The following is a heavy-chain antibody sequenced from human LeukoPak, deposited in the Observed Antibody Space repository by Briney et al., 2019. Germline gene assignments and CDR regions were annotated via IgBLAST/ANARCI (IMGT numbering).Heavy chain of an antibody. Sequence: SETLSLTCAVYGGSFSGYYWSWIRQPPGKGLEWIGSIYYSGSTYYNPSLKSRVTISVDTSKNQFSLKLSSVTAADTAVYYCAREGYGSGSYYLYYYYYYMDVWGKGTTVTVSS. D-gene: IGHD3-10*01. CDR1: GGSFSGYY. CDR2: IYYSGST. V-gene: IGHV4-34*01. CDR3: AREGYGSGSYYLYYYYYYMDV. J-gene: IGHJ6*03.